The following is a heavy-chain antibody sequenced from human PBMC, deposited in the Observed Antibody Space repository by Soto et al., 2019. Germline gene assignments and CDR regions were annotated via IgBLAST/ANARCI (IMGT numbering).Heavy chain of an antibody. J-gene: IGHJ4*02. CDR2: ISGSGGST. CDR1: GFTFSSYA. CDR3: AKDVDIVATTVDY. Sequence: GESLKISCAASGFTFSSYAMRWVRQAPGKGLEWVSAISGSGGSTYYADSVKGRFTISRDNSKNTPYLQMNSLRAEDTAVYYCAKDVDIVATTVDYWGQGTLVTVSS. V-gene: IGHV3-23*01. D-gene: IGHD5-12*01.